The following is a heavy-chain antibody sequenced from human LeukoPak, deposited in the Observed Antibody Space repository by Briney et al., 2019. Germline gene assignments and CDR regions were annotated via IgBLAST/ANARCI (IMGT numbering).Heavy chain of an antibody. CDR1: GYTFASYG. Sequence: GASVKVSCKASGYTFASYGISWVRQAPGQGLEWMGWISAYNGNTNYAQKLQGRVTMTTDTSTSTAYMDLRSLRSDDTAVYYCARDKRYYGSGSYVDSWGQGTLVTVSS. CDR3: ARDKRYYGSGSYVDS. V-gene: IGHV1-18*01. CDR2: ISAYNGNT. D-gene: IGHD3-10*01. J-gene: IGHJ4*02.